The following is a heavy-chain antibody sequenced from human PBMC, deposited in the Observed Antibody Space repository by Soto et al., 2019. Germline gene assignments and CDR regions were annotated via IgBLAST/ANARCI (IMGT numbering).Heavy chain of an antibody. Sequence: SETLSLTCAVYGGSFSGYYWSWIRQPPGKGLEWIGEINHSGSTNYNPSLKSRFTISVDTSKNQFSLKLSSVTAADTAVYYCARGVAARRIGMDVWGQGTTVTVSS. CDR2: INHSGST. J-gene: IGHJ6*02. V-gene: IGHV4-34*01. CDR3: ARGVAARRIGMDV. D-gene: IGHD6-6*01. CDR1: GGSFSGYY.